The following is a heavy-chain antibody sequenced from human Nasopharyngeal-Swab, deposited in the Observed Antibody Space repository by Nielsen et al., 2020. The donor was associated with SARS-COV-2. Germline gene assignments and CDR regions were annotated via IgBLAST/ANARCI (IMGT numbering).Heavy chain of an antibody. CDR2: IGTAGDT. J-gene: IGHJ4*02. Sequence: GGSLRLSCAASGFTFSSYDMHWVRQATGKGLEWVSAIGTAGDTYYPGSAKGRFTISRENAKNSLYLQMNSLRAGDTAVYYCAKDLAYCGGDCLTLGSYWGQGTLVTVSS. CDR1: GFTFSSYD. D-gene: IGHD2-21*02. V-gene: IGHV3-13*01. CDR3: AKDLAYCGGDCLTLGSY.